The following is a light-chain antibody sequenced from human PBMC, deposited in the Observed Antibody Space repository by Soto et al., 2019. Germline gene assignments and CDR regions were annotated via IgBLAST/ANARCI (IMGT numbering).Light chain of an antibody. CDR1: SSDVGEYDY. CDR3: CSYAGSPYV. Sequence: QSAPTQPRSVSGSPGQSVTISCTGTSSDVGEYDYVSWYQQHPGKAPKLMIFDVSERPSGVPDRFSGSKTGNTASLTISGIQAEDEADYYCCSYAGSPYVFGTGTKLTV. CDR2: DVS. V-gene: IGLV2-11*01. J-gene: IGLJ1*01.